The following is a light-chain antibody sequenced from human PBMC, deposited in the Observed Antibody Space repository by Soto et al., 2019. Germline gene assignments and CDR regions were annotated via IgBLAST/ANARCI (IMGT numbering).Light chain of an antibody. CDR3: SADVGTNNYV. Sequence: QSALTQPPSASGSPGQSVTVSCAGTSRDVGAYSSVAWYQQHPAKAPKLIIYEVTKRPSGVPDRFSGARSGNTAFLTVSGLQADDEADDDCSADVGTNNYVFATGTE. CDR1: SRDVGAYSS. CDR2: EVT. V-gene: IGLV2-8*01. J-gene: IGLJ1*01.